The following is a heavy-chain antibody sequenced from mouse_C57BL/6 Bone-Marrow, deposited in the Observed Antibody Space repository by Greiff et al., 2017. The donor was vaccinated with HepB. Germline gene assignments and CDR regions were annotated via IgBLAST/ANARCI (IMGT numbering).Heavy chain of an antibody. CDR3: ARRDDYVWDYAMDY. D-gene: IGHD2-4*01. CDR1: GYTFTDYY. CDR2: IYPGSGNT. Sequence: QVQLQQSGAELVRPGASVKLSCKASGYTFTDYYINWVKQRPGQGLEWIARIYPGSGNTYYNEKFKGKATLTAEKSSSTAYMQLSSLTSEDSAVYFCARRDDYVWDYAMDYWGQGTSVTVSS. J-gene: IGHJ4*01. V-gene: IGHV1-76*01.